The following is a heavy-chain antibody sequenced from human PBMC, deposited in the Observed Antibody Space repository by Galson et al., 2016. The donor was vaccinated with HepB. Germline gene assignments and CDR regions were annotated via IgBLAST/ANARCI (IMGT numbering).Heavy chain of an antibody. CDR1: GFTFSNYP. Sequence: SLRLSCAASGFTFSNYPMNWVRQAPGKGLEWLSSIRATGAGTYYADSVKGRFTISRDNAKNSLYLHMNSLRDDDTAVYYCARDESCAFDIWGQGTMVIVSS. V-gene: IGHV3-48*02. CDR3: ARDESCAFDI. J-gene: IGHJ3*02. CDR2: IRATGAGT.